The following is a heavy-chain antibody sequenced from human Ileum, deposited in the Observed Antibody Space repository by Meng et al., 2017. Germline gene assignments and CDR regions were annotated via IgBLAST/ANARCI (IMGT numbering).Heavy chain of an antibody. CDR1: GGSFSGYY. J-gene: IGHJ2*01. CDR2: IHPSGST. V-gene: IGHV4-34*01. Sequence: QVQLQQWGAGLLKHSETFALTCAVYGGSFSGYYWTWIRQPPGKGLEWIGEIHPSGSTNYNPSLKSRVTMSIDTSKIQFSLELSSVTAADAAVYYCARYGGSGSYWHFDPWGRGTLVTVSS. D-gene: IGHD3-10*01. CDR3: ARYGGSGSYWHFDP.